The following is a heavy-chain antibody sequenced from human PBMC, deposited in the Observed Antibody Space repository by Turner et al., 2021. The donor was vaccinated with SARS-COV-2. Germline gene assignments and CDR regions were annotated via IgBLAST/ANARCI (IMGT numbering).Heavy chain of an antibody. V-gene: IGHV1-2*02. CDR1: GYTFTGYY. CDR2: INPNSGGT. Sequence: QVQLVQSGAEVKNPGASVNVSCQASGYTFTGYYMHWVRQAPGQGLEWMGWINPNSGGTNYAQKFQVRVTMTRDTSISTAYMELSRLRSDDTAVYYCAVLEMATITDAFDIWGQGTMVTVSS. J-gene: IGHJ3*02. D-gene: IGHD5-12*01. CDR3: AVLEMATITDAFDI.